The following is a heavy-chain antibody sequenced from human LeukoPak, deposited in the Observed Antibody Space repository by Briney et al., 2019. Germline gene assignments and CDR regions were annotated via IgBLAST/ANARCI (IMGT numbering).Heavy chain of an antibody. CDR3: ARGAVPAAPYYYYYYMDV. Sequence: AASVKVSCKASGGTFSSYTISWVRQAPGQGLEWMGRIIPILGIANYAQKFQGRVAITADKSTSTAYMELSSLRSEDTAVYYCARGAVPAAPYYYYYYMDVWGKGTTVTVSS. D-gene: IGHD2-2*01. CDR1: GGTFSSYT. CDR2: IIPILGIA. J-gene: IGHJ6*03. V-gene: IGHV1-69*02.